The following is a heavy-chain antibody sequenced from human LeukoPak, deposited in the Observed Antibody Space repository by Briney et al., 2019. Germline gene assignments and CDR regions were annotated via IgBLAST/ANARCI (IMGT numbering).Heavy chain of an antibody. D-gene: IGHD5-24*01. V-gene: IGHV4-31*03. J-gene: IGHJ6*02. Sequence: SETLSLTCTVSGGSISSGGYYWSWIRQHPGKGLEWIGYIYYSGSTYYNPSLKSRVTISVDTSKNQFSLKLSSVTAADTAVYYCAREGGDGYNLAYYYGMDVWGQGTTVTVSS. CDR3: AREGGDGYNLAYYYGMDV. CDR2: IYYSGST. CDR1: GGSISSGGYY.